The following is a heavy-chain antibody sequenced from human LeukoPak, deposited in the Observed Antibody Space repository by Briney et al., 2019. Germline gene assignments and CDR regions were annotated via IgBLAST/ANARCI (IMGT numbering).Heavy chain of an antibody. CDR2: IIPIFGTA. CDR3: ARDYTQMITIFGVVNQYFDY. J-gene: IGHJ4*02. V-gene: IGHV1-69*13. D-gene: IGHD3-3*01. Sequence: GASVKVSCKASGGTFSSYAISWVRQAPGQGLEWMGGIIPIFGTANYAQKFQGRVTITADESTSTAYMELSSLRSEDTAVYYCARDYTQMITIFGVVNQYFDYWGQGTLVTVSS. CDR1: GGTFSSYA.